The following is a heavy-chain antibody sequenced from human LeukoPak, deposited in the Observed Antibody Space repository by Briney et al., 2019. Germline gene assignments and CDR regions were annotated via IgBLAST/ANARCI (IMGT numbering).Heavy chain of an antibody. V-gene: IGHV3-23*01. Sequence: GSLRLSCAVSGFTVSSNYMSWVRQAPGKGLEWVSGISGSGGSTYYADSVKGRFNISRDNSKNTLYLQMNSLRAEDTAVYYCAKGGANNLYYFDYWGQGTLVTVSS. CDR3: AKGGANNLYYFDY. J-gene: IGHJ4*02. CDR1: GFTVSSNY. D-gene: IGHD1-26*01. CDR2: ISGSGGST.